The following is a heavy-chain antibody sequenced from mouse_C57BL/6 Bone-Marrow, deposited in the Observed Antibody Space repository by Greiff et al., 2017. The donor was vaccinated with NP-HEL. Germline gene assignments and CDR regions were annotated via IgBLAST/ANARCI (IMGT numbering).Heavy chain of an antibody. CDR2: INSDGGSS. Sequence: EVKLVESGGGLVQPGESLKLSCESNEYEFPSHDMSWVRKTPEKRLELVAAINSDGGSSYYPDTMERRFIISRDNTKKTLYLQMSSLRSEDTALYYCARLSYDGCKFAYWGQGTLVTVSA. V-gene: IGHV5-2*03. CDR3: ARLSYDGCKFAY. D-gene: IGHD1-1*01. J-gene: IGHJ3*01. CDR1: EYEFPSHD.